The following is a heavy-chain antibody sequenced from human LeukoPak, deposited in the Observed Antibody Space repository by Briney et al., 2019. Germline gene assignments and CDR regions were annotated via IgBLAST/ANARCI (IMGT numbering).Heavy chain of an antibody. V-gene: IGHV3-53*01. Sequence: VRQAPGKGLEWVSVIYGGGSTYYADSVKGRFTISRDNSKNTLYLQMNSLRAEDTAVYYCARDITSGTFDPWGQGTLVTVSS. CDR2: IYGGGST. CDR3: ARDITSGTFDP. J-gene: IGHJ5*02. D-gene: IGHD2-2*01.